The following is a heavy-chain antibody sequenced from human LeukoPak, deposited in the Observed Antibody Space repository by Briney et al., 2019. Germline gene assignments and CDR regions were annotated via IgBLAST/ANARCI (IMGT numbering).Heavy chain of an antibody. V-gene: IGHV4-39*07. CDR1: GGSISSSSYY. Sequence: PSETLTLTCTVSGGSISSSSYYWGWIRQPPGKGLEWIGSIYYSGSTYYNPSLKSRVTISVDTSKNQFSLKLSSVTAADTAVYYCARDWEKIPYSSSLAWFDPWGQGTLVTVSS. CDR3: ARDWEKIPYSSSLAWFDP. J-gene: IGHJ5*02. CDR2: IYYSGST. D-gene: IGHD6-6*01.